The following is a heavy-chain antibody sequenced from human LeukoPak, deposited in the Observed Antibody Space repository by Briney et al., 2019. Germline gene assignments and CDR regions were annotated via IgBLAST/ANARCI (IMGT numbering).Heavy chain of an antibody. V-gene: IGHV4-59*01. Sequence: PSETLSLTCTVSGGSISSYYWSWIRQPPGKGPEWIGYIYYGGSTNYNPSLKSRVTISVDTSKNQFSLKLSSVTAADTAVYYCARDVHYYDSSGPNDYYYYGMDVWGQGTTVTVSS. D-gene: IGHD3-22*01. CDR2: IYYGGST. CDR1: GGSISSYY. CDR3: ARDVHYYDSSGPNDYYYYGMDV. J-gene: IGHJ6*02.